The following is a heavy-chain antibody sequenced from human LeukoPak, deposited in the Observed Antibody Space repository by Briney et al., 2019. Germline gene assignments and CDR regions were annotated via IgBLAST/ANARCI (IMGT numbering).Heavy chain of an antibody. CDR2: IYYSGST. V-gene: IGHV4-59*08. CDR3: ARFGSPTLAGYGDYGEDY. CDR1: GGSISSYY. D-gene: IGHD4-17*01. Sequence: SETLSLTCTVSGGSISSYYWSWIRQPPGKGLEWIGYIYYSGSTYYNPSLKSRVTISVDTSKNQFSLKLSSVTAADTAVYYCARFGSPTLAGYGDYGEDYWGQGTLVTVSS. J-gene: IGHJ4*02.